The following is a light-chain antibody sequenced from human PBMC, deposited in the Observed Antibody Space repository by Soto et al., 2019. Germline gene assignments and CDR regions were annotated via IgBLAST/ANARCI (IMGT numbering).Light chain of an antibody. V-gene: IGKV3-20*01. CDR1: QTISSNY. Sequence: EIVLTQSPGTLSVSPGERATLSCRASQTISSNYLAGYQQKPGQAPSLLIYGTSSRATGIPDRFSGSGSGTDFTLTISRLEPEESAIYDCQQYVSWTFGQGTKVEIK. CDR3: QQYVSWT. J-gene: IGKJ1*01. CDR2: GTS.